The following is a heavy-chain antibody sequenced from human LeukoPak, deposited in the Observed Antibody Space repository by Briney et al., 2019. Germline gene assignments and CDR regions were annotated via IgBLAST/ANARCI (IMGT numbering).Heavy chain of an antibody. CDR3: ARALNATYSGSYVY. J-gene: IGHJ4*02. V-gene: IGHV3-21*01. CDR1: GFTFSSYS. CDR2: ISSSSSYI. Sequence: GGSLRLSCAASGFTFSSYSLDWVRQAPGKGLEWVSSISSSSSYIYYADSVKGRLTISKDNAKNSLYLQMNSLRAEDTAVYYCARALNATYSGSYVYWAQGTLVTVSS. D-gene: IGHD1-26*01.